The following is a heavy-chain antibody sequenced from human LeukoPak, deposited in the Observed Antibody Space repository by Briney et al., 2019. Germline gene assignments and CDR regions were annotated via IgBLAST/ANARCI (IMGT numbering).Heavy chain of an antibody. CDR3: AKSPAGREYYFDY. CDR1: GFTFDDYA. D-gene: IGHD3-10*01. Sequence: PGGSLRLSCAASGFTFDDYAMHWVHQAPGKGLEWVSLISWDGGSTYYADSVKGRFTISRDNSKNSLYLQMNSLRAEDTALYYCAKSPAGREYYFDYWGQGTLVTVSS. CDR2: ISWDGGST. V-gene: IGHV3-43D*03. J-gene: IGHJ4*02.